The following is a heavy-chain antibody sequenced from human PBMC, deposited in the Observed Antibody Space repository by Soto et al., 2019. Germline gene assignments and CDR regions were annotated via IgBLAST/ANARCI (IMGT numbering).Heavy chain of an antibody. CDR3: AXGGXLLTEGGGY. Sequence: EVQLVESGGGLVQPGRSLRLSCAASGFTFDDYAMHWVRQAPGKGLEWVSGISWNSGSIGYADSVKGRFTISRDNAKNSLYLQMNSLRAEDTALYYXAXGGXLLTEGGGYWGQGTLVTVSS. J-gene: IGHJ4*02. CDR2: ISWNSGSI. V-gene: IGHV3-9*01. CDR1: GFTFDDYA. D-gene: IGHD2-2*01.